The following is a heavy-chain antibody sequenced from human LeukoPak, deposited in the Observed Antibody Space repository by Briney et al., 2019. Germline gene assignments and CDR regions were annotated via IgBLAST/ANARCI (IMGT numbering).Heavy chain of an antibody. CDR2: IYYSGST. CDR3: ATWGIAAAGRGRNWFDP. J-gene: IGHJ5*02. CDR1: GGSISSYY. V-gene: IGHV4-59*01. D-gene: IGHD6-13*01. Sequence: SETLSLTCTVSGGSISSYYWSWFRQPPGKGLEWIGYIYYSGSTNYNPSLKSRVTISVDTSKNQFSLKLSSVTAADTAVYYCATWGIAAAGRGRNWFDPWGQGTLVTVSS.